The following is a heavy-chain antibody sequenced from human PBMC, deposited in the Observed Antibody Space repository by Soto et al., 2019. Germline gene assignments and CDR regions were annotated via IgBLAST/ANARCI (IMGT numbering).Heavy chain of an antibody. D-gene: IGHD3-9*01. CDR3: ATEGTYYDILTGPNWFDP. J-gene: IGHJ5*02. V-gene: IGHV1-24*01. Sequence: ASVKVSCKVSGYTLTELSMHWVRQAPGKGLEWMGGFDPEDGETIYAQKLQGRVTMTEDTSTDTAYMELSSLRSEDTAVYYCATEGTYYDILTGPNWFDPWGQGTLVTVSS. CDR2: FDPEDGET. CDR1: GYTLTELS.